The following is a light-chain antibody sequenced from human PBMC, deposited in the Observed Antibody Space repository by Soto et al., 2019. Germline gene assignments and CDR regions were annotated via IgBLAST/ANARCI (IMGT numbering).Light chain of an antibody. CDR1: SSDVGGSNY. Sequence: QSALIQPASVSGSPGQSITISCTGTSSDVGGSNYVSWYQHHPHRAPKLLIYEVSYRPSGVSHRFSGSKSGNTASLTISRLQAEDEADYYCSSYTSSNTLEVFGIGTKLTVL. V-gene: IGLV2-14*01. CDR2: EVS. J-gene: IGLJ1*01. CDR3: SSYTSSNTLEV.